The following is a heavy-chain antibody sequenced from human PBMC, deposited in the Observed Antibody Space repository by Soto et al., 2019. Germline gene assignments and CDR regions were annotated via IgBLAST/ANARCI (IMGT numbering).Heavy chain of an antibody. CDR2: ISGSGGST. CDR3: AKDALGYCSSTSCPVPFHWMDV. CDR1: GFTFSSYA. Sequence: EVQLLESGGGLVQPGGSLRLSCAASGFTFSSYAMSWVRQAPGKGLEWVSAISGSGGSTYYADSVKGRFTISRDNSKNTLYLQMNSLRAEDTAVYYCAKDALGYCSSTSCPVPFHWMDVWGKGTTVTVSS. D-gene: IGHD2-2*01. V-gene: IGHV3-23*01. J-gene: IGHJ6*04.